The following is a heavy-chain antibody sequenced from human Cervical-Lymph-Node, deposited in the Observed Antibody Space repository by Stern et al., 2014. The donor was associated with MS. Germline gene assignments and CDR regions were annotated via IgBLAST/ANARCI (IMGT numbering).Heavy chain of an antibody. V-gene: IGHV3-33*01. CDR3: ARGLYYFDY. CDR1: GFTFSAHG. CDR2: IWYDGSSK. Sequence: AQLVESGGGVVQPGRSLRLSRAASGFTFSAHGMHWVRQAPGKGLEWVAGIWYDGSSKCCADSVKGRFTISRDNSKNTLYLQLNSLRAEDTAVFYCARGLYYFDYWGRGALVTVSS. J-gene: IGHJ4*02.